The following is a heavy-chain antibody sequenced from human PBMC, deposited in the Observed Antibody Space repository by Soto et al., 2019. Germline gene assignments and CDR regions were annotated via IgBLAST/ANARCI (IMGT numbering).Heavy chain of an antibody. CDR1: GYTFTSYG. D-gene: IGHD3-22*01. Sequence: EASVKVSCKASGYTFTSYGISRVRQAPGQGLEWMGWISAYNGNTNYAQKLQGRVTMTTDTSTSTAYMELRSLRSDDTAVYYCARVTYYYDSSGYYSRPPDFDYWGQGTLVTVSS. J-gene: IGHJ4*02. CDR3: ARVTYYYDSSGYYSRPPDFDY. CDR2: ISAYNGNT. V-gene: IGHV1-18*01.